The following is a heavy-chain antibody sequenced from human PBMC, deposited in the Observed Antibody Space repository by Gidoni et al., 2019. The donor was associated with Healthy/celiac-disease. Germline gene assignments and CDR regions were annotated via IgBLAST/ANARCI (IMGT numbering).Heavy chain of an antibody. V-gene: IGHV3-49*05. CDR2: IRSKAYGGTT. Sequence: EVQLLESGGGLVKQGRSLRLACTASGFTLGDYAISWFRQAPGKGLEWVGFIRSKAYGGTTEYAASVKGRFPISRDDSKSIAYLQMNSLKTEDTAVYYCTRVLGVVAPLDYWGQGTLVTVSS. D-gene: IGHD3-22*01. CDR1: GFTLGDYA. CDR3: TRVLGVVAPLDY. J-gene: IGHJ4*02.